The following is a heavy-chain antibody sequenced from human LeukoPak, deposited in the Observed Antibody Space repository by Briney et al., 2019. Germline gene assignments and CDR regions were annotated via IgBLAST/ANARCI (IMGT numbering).Heavy chain of an antibody. J-gene: IGHJ4*02. CDR1: GGTFSSYA. D-gene: IGHD3-16*01. Sequence: SVKVSXKASGGTFSSYAISWVRQAPGQGLEWMGRIIPIFGTANYAQKFQGRVTITTDESTSTAYMELSSLRSEDTAMYYCARKSSYYGMAYYFDYWGQGTLVTVSS. CDR2: IIPIFGTA. V-gene: IGHV1-69*05. CDR3: ARKSSYYGMAYYFDY.